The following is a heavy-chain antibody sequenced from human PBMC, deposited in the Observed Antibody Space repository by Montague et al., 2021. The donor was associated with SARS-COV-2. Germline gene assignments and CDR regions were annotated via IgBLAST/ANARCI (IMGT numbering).Heavy chain of an antibody. CDR1: GFTFTSSA. D-gene: IGHD6-19*01. V-gene: IGHV1-58*01. CDR2: IVVGSGNT. Sequence: SVKVSCKASGFTFTSSAVQWVRQARVQRLEWIGWIVVGSGNTNYXQKFQERVTITRDMSTSTAYMELSSLRSEDTAVYYCAAVRAVAGYYYYGMDVWGQGTTVTVSS. J-gene: IGHJ6*02. CDR3: AAVRAVAGYYYYGMDV.